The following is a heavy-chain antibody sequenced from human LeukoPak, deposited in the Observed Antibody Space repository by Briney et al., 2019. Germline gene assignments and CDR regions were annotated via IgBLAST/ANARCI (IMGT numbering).Heavy chain of an antibody. CDR2: ISYDGSNK. CDR3: ARVTGYYLEYYYYYYMDV. Sequence: PGGSLRLSCAASGFTFSSYGMHWVRQAPGKGLEWVAVISYDGSNKYYADSVKGRFTISRDNSKNTLYLQMNSLRAEDTAVYYCARVTGYYLEYYYYYYMDVWGKGTTVTISS. J-gene: IGHJ6*03. D-gene: IGHD1-26*01. CDR1: GFTFSSYG. V-gene: IGHV3-30*03.